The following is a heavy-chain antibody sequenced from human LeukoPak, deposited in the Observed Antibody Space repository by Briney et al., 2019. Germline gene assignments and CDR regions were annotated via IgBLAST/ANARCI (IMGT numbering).Heavy chain of an antibody. D-gene: IGHD4-17*01. CDR3: ARALTAVSQ. CDR2: ISAYNGNT. CDR1: GYTFTTSG. V-gene: IGHV1-18*01. Sequence: ASVKVPCKASGYTFTTSGISWVRQAPGQGLERMGWISAYNGNTNYAQKLQGRVTMTTDTSAGTAYMELRNLRSDDTAVYYCARALTAVSQWGQGTLVTVSS. J-gene: IGHJ4*02.